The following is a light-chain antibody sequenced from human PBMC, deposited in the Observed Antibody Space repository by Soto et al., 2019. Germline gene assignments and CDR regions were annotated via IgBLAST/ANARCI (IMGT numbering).Light chain of an antibody. Sequence: DIQMTQSPSSLSASVGDKVTITCRANQNISNYLNWYQQKPGKAPKLLIYGASSLVSGVPSRFSGSGSATDFSLTISSLQPEDCATYYCQQSYSTPLYNFGQGTKLEIK. J-gene: IGKJ2*01. V-gene: IGKV1-39*01. CDR1: QNISNY. CDR3: QQSYSTPLYN. CDR2: GAS.